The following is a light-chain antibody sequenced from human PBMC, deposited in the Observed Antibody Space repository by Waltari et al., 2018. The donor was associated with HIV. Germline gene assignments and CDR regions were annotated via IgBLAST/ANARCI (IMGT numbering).Light chain of an antibody. V-gene: IGLV2-8*01. Sequence: QSALTQPPSASGSPGPSVTISCTGTSSGIGGDNYVSWYQQHPGKAPKLMIYEVSKRPSGVPDRFSGSKSGNTASLTVSGLQAEDEADYYCSSFAGSNNLGVFGGGTKLTVL. CDR2: EVS. J-gene: IGLJ3*02. CDR1: SSGIGGDNY. CDR3: SSFAGSNNLGV.